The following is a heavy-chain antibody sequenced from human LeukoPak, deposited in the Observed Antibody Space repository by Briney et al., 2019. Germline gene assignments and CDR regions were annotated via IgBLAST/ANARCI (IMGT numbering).Heavy chain of an antibody. V-gene: IGHV1-2*02. J-gene: IGHJ6*03. Sequence: GASVKVSCKASGYTFTCHYMHWVRQAPGQGREWMGWISPNSGDTDYAQRFQGRVSMTRDTSISTAYMELSRLRSDDTAVYYCARAAIAVAGDYHYHYMDVWGKGTTFTVSS. D-gene: IGHD6-19*01. CDR3: ARAAIAVAGDYHYHYMDV. CDR1: GYTFTCHY. CDR2: ISPNSGDT.